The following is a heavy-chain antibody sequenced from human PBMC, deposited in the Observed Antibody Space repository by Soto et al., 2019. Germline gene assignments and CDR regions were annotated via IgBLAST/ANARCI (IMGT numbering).Heavy chain of an antibody. CDR3: ARSPGITGTRASQYAMDV. D-gene: IGHD1-20*01. CDR1: GDTFNTFA. Sequence: QVQLVQSGAEVKKPGSSVRVSCKASGDTFNTFAISWVRQAPGQGLQWMGGIIPIFGTPDYAQHFPGRVTISADESTNAAYLELSSLRSEDTGVYYCARSPGITGTRASQYAMDVWGQGTTVTVSS. V-gene: IGHV1-69*01. CDR2: IIPIFGTP. J-gene: IGHJ6*02.